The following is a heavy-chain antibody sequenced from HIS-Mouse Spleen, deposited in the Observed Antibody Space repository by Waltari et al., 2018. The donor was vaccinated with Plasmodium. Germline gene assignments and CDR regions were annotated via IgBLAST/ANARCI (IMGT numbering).Heavy chain of an antibody. CDR1: GYSISSGYY. CDR3: ARVDYGSGDYYYYYGMDV. D-gene: IGHD3-10*01. CDR2: IYHRGRT. Sequence: QVQLQESGPGLVKPSETLSLTCTVSGYSISSGYYWGWIRQPPGRGLEWIGSIYHRGRTYYNPSLKSRVTIAVDTSKNQFSLKLSSVTAADTAVYYCARVDYGSGDYYYYYGMDVWGQGTTVTVSS. V-gene: IGHV4-38-2*02. J-gene: IGHJ6*02.